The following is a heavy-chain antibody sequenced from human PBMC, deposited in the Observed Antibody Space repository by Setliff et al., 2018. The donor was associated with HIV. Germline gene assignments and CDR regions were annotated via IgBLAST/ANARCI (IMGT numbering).Heavy chain of an antibody. Sequence: ASVKVSCKASNYTFTSYGISWVRQAPGQGLEWLGWISPYNGNTNYAQNFQGRVTMTTDTSTSTAYMELRSLRSDDTAVYYCARDYNFWSGYYTNDAFDIWGQGTTVTGS. CDR3: ARDYNFWSGYYTNDAFDI. D-gene: IGHD3-3*01. J-gene: IGHJ3*02. CDR1: NYTFTSYG. V-gene: IGHV1-18*01. CDR2: ISPYNGNT.